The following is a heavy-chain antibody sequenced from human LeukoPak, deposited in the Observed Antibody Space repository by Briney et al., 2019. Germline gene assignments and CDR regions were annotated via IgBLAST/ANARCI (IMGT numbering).Heavy chain of an antibody. CDR1: GFTFSSYE. Sequence: GGSLRLSCAASGFTFSSYEMNWVRQAPGKGLEWVSYISSSGSTIYCADSVKGRFTISRDNAKNSLYLQMNSLRAEDTAVYYCAKGYYDSSGYYRGYFDYWGQGTLVTVSS. J-gene: IGHJ4*02. CDR3: AKGYYDSSGYYRGYFDY. D-gene: IGHD3-22*01. V-gene: IGHV3-48*03. CDR2: ISSSGSTI.